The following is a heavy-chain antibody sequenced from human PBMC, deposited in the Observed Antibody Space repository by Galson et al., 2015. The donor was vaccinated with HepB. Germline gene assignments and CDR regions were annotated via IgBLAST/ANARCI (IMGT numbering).Heavy chain of an antibody. V-gene: IGHV6-1*01. J-gene: IGHJ4*01. Sequence: CAISGDSVSTNSAYWNWIRQSPSRGLEWLGRTYYRSKWSSDYALYMGGRVIINPDTYKNQFSLQLNSVTPEDTAIYYCARASSGNFDYWDQGTLVTVSS. CDR3: ARASSGNFDY. CDR1: GDSVSTNSAY. CDR2: TYYRSKWSS.